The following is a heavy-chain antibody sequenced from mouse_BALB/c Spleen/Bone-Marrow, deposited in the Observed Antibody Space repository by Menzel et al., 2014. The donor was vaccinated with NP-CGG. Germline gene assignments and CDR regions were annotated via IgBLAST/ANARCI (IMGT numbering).Heavy chain of an antibody. CDR2: IRNKAKGYTT. D-gene: IGHD2-12*01. CDR1: GFTFTDYY. J-gene: IGHJ1*01. V-gene: IGHV7-3*02. Sequence: EVKLVESGGGLVQPGGSLRLSCAPSGFTFTDYYMSWVRQPPGQALEWLGFIRNKAKGYTTEYSASVKGRFTISRDNSLRIVYLQMNTLRAEDSATYYCARDINYDSYYWYFDVWGAGTTVTVSS. CDR3: ARDINYDSYYWYFDV.